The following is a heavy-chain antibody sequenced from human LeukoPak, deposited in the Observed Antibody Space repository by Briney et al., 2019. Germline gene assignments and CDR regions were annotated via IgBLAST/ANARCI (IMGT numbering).Heavy chain of an antibody. CDR2: ISGSGGST. CDR3: AKGEYSYGYEYFDY. D-gene: IGHD5-18*01. Sequence: HPGGSLRLSCAASGFTFSSYSMNWVRQAPGKGLEWVSAISGSGGSTYYADSVKGRFTISRDNSKNTLYLQMNSLRAEDTAVYYCAKGEYSYGYEYFDYWGQGTLVTVSS. J-gene: IGHJ4*02. V-gene: IGHV3-23*01. CDR1: GFTFSSYS.